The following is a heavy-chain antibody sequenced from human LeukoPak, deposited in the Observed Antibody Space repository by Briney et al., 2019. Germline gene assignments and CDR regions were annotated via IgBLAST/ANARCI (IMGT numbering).Heavy chain of an antibody. V-gene: IGHV1-69*13. Sequence: GASVKVSCKASGGTFSSYAISWVRQAPGQGLEWMGGIIPIFGTANYAQKFQGRVTITADESTSTAYMELSSLRSEDTAVYYCARQVVVVVAAPQNWFDPWGQGTLVTVSS. CDR3: ARQVVVVVAAPQNWFDP. D-gene: IGHD2-15*01. CDR1: GGTFSSYA. CDR2: IIPIFGTA. J-gene: IGHJ5*02.